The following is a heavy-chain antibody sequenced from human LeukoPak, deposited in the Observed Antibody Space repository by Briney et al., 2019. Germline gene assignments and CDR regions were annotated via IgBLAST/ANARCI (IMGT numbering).Heavy chain of an antibody. Sequence: ASVKVSCKASGYTFTGYYIHWVRQAPGQGLEWMGWINPNSGGTKYAQKFQGRVTMTRDTSISTAYMELRSLTSDDTAVYYCARDGAVAGTAYPEYWGQGTLVTVSS. V-gene: IGHV1-2*02. CDR1: GYTFTGYY. CDR2: INPNSGGT. D-gene: IGHD6-19*01. CDR3: ARDGAVAGTAYPEY. J-gene: IGHJ4*02.